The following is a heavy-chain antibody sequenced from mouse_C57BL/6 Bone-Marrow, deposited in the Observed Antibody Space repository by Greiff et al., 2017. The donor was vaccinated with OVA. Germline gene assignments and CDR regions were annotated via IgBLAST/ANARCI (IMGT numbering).Heavy chain of an antibody. V-gene: IGHV1-9*01. J-gene: IGHJ3*01. CDR3: AIDALIYYYGSSLFAY. CDR1: GYTFTGYW. CDR2: ILPGSGST. D-gene: IGHD1-1*01. Sequence: QVQLQQSGAELMKPGASVKLSCKATGYTFTGYWIEWVKQRPGHGLEWIGEILPGSGSTNYNEKFKGKATFTADTSSNTAYMQLSSLTTEDSAIYYCAIDALIYYYGSSLFAYWGQGTLVTVSA.